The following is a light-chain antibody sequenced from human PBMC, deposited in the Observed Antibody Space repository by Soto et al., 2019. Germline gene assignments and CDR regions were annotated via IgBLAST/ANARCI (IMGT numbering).Light chain of an antibody. CDR3: QQYGSSLPWT. CDR2: GAS. V-gene: IGKV3-20*01. CDR1: QSVSSSY. J-gene: IGKJ1*01. Sequence: EVVVTQSPGTRSFWRGERATLSCRASQSVSSSYLAWYQQKPGQAPRLLIYGASSRATGIPDRFSGSGSGTDFTLTISRLEPEDFAVYYCQQYGSSLPWTFGQGTKVDIK.